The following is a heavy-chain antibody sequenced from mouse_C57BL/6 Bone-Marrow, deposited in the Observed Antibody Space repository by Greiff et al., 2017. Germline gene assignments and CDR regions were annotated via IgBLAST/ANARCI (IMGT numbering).Heavy chain of an antibody. Sequence: QVQLKESGPGILQSSQTLSLTCSFSGFSLSTSGMGVSWIRQPSGKGLEWLAHIYWADDKRYHPSLKSRLTLSKDTSRNQVFLKITSVDTADTATYYCAGLRRGYYYAMDYWGQGTSVTVSS. CDR3: AGLRRGYYYAMDY. D-gene: IGHD2-12*01. V-gene: IGHV8-12*01. J-gene: IGHJ4*01. CDR2: IYWADDK. CDR1: GFSLSTSGMG.